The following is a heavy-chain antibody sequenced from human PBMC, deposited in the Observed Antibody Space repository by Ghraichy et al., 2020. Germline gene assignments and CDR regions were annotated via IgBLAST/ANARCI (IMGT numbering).Heavy chain of an antibody. Sequence: GGSLRLSCAVSGFTFSRYGMHWVRQAPGKGLEWVAVTSNDGSNKNFADSVKGRFTISRDNSKNTLYLQMNSLRAEDTAVYYCAKERESSGYYSFRGDYYGMDVWGQGTTVTVSS. CDR2: TSNDGSNK. J-gene: IGHJ6*02. CDR1: GFTFSRYG. V-gene: IGHV3-30*18. CDR3: AKERESSGYYSFRGDYYGMDV. D-gene: IGHD3-22*01.